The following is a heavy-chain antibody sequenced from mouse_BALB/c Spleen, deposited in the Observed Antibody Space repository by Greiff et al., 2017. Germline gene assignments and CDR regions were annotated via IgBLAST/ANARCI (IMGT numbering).Heavy chain of an antibody. CDR3: AKVYDYDGGRFAY. V-gene: IGHV1-31*01. J-gene: IGHJ3*01. CDR2: INPYNGAT. Sequence: VQLQQSGPELVKPGASVKISCKASGYSFTGYYMHWVKQSHVKSLEWIGRINPYNGATSYNQNFKDKASLTVDKSSSTAYMELHSLTSEDSAVYYCAKVYDYDGGRFAYWGQGTLVTVSA. D-gene: IGHD2-4*01. CDR1: GYSFTGYY.